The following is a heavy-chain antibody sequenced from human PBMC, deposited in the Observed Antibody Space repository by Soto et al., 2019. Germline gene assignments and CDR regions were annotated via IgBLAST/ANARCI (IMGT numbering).Heavy chain of an antibody. CDR3: AKVGEAYCGCDCYPRGVHSGLFDY. D-gene: IGHD2-21*02. CDR2: ISYDGSNK. J-gene: IGHJ4*02. Sequence: GGSLRLSCAASGFTFSSYGMHWVRQAPGKGLEWVAVISYDGSNKYYADSVKGRFTISRDNSKNTLYLQMNSLRAEDTAVYYCAKVGEAYCGCDCYPRGVHSGLFDYWGQGTLVTGSA. CDR1: GFTFSSYG. V-gene: IGHV3-30*18.